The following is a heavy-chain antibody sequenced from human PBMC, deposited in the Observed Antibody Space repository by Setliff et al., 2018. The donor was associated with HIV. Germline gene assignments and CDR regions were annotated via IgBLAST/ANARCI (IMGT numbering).Heavy chain of an antibody. CDR2: FDPDDGET. CDR1: GGTFSSYA. J-gene: IGHJ5*02. D-gene: IGHD6-25*01. V-gene: IGHV1-24*01. CDR3: APVSSGWFDP. Sequence: ASVKVSCKPSGGTFSSYAITWVRQAPGQGLEWMGGFDPDDGETVYAQQFQGRVTMTEDTSTDTAYMELTSLRSEDTAMYYCAPVSSGWFDPWGQGTLVTVSS.